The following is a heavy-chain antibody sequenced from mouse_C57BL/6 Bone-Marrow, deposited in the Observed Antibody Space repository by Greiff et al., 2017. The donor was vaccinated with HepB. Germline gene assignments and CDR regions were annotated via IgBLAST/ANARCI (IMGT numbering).Heavy chain of an antibody. CDR1: GYSITSDY. Sequence: VHVKQSGPGLAKPSQTLSLPCSVTGYSITSDYWNWIRKFPGNKLEYMGYISYSGSTYYNPSLKSRISITRDTSKNQYYLQLNSVTTEDTATYYCARFHPRGLYYFDYWGQGTTLTVSS. CDR2: ISYSGST. CDR3: ARFHPRGLYYFDY. V-gene: IGHV3-8*01. J-gene: IGHJ2*01.